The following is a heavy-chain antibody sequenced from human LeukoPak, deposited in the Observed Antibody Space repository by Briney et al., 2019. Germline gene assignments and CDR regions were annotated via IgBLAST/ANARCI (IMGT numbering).Heavy chain of an antibody. Sequence: GASVKVSCKASGYTFIGYYMHWVRQAPGQGLEWMGWINPNSGGTNYAQKFQGWVTMTRDTSISTAYMELSRLRSDDTAVYYCARDSDRNAFDIWGQGTMVTVSS. V-gene: IGHV1-2*04. CDR1: GYTFIGYY. CDR3: ARDSDRNAFDI. J-gene: IGHJ3*02. CDR2: INPNSGGT.